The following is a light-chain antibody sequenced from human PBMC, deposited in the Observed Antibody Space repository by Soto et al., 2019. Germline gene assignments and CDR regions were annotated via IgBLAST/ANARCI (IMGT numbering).Light chain of an antibody. J-gene: IGLJ1*01. CDR1: ASDVGVYNY. Sequence: QSALTQPASVSGSPGQSITISCTGTASDVGVYNYISWYQHHPGKAPKLMIFEVSNRPSGVSNRFSGSKSGNTASLTISGPQAEDEADYFCSSYTGSTPPYVFGPGTKLTVL. CDR2: EVS. V-gene: IGLV2-14*01. CDR3: SSYTGSTPPYV.